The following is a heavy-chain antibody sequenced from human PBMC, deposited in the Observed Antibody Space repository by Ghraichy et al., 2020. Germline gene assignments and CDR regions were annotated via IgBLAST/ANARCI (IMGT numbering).Heavy chain of an antibody. J-gene: IGHJ4*02. V-gene: IGHV4-61*01. CDR2: IYYSGST. CDR3: ARDVTPSGSYYHFDY. D-gene: IGHD1-26*01. CDR1: GGAVSSGSYY. Sequence: SQTISLTCTVSGGAVSSGSYYWTWIRQPPGKRLEWIGYIYYSGSTNYNPSLKSRVTISVDTSKNQFSLRLSSVTAADAAVYYCARDVTPSGSYYHFDYWGQGTLVTVSS.